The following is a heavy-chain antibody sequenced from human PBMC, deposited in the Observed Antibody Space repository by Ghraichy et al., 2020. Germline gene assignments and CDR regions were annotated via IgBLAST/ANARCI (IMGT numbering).Heavy chain of an antibody. CDR3: ARVGGYYYYYYMDV. CDR1: GGSFSGYY. D-gene: IGHD3-16*01. V-gene: IGHV4-34*01. Sequence: TLSLTCAVYGGSFSGYYWSWIRQPPGKGLEWIGEINHSGSTNYNPSLKSRVTISVDTSKNQFSLKLSSVTAADTAVYYCARVGGYYYYYYMDVWGKGTTVTVSS. J-gene: IGHJ6*03. CDR2: INHSGST.